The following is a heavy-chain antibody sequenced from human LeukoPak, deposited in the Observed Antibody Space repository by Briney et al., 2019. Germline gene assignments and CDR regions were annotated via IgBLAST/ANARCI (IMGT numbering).Heavy chain of an antibody. V-gene: IGHV4-38-2*02. Sequence: PSETLSLTCTVSGYSLTTNYYRAWIRQSPGTGVEWIGRVYHNGETHYNHSLGSRVINSVDTSKHSLSLTLNSLTSADAGVLFCVTPRLWEVSDMAVWGKGTTVIVSS. J-gene: IGHJ6*03. D-gene: IGHD3-16*02. CDR3: VTPRLWEVSDMAV. CDR2: VYHNGET. CDR1: GYSLTTNYY.